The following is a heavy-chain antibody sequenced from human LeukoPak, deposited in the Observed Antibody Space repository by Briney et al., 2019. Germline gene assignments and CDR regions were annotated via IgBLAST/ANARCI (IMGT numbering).Heavy chain of an antibody. D-gene: IGHD5-24*01. J-gene: IGHJ6*03. CDR1: GGSISSYY. V-gene: IGHV4-4*09. Sequence: SETLSLACTVFGGSISSYYWSWIRQPPGKGLEWIGYIYTSGSTNYNPSLKSRVTISVDTSKNQFSLKLSSVTAADTAVYYCAREGVEMATIYYYYYMDVWGKGTTVTVSS. CDR3: AREGVEMATIYYYYYMDV. CDR2: IYTSGST.